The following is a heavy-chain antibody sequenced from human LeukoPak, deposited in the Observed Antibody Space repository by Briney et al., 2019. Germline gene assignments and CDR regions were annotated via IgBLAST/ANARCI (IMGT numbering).Heavy chain of an antibody. CDR3: ASLYCSSTSCHIGY. J-gene: IGHJ4*02. CDR2: IIPIFGTA. V-gene: IGHV1-69*05. Sequence: ASVKVSCKASGGTFSSYAISWVRQAPGQGLEWMGGIIPIFGTANYAQKLQGRVTMTTDTSTSTAYMELRSLRSDDTAVYYCASLYCSSTSCHIGYWGQGTLVTVSS. CDR1: GGTFSSYA. D-gene: IGHD2-2*01.